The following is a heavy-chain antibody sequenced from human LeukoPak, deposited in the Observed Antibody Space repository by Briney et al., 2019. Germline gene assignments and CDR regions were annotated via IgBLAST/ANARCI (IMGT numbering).Heavy chain of an antibody. CDR3: AELGITMIGGV. CDR1: GFTFSSYN. Sequence: GGSLRLSCAASGFTFSSYNMNWVRQAPGKGLEWVSYISSSSRTIYYADSVKGRFTISRDNAMNSLYLQMNSLRAEDTAVYYCAELGITMIGGVWGKGTTVTISS. D-gene: IGHD3-10*02. V-gene: IGHV3-48*04. J-gene: IGHJ6*04. CDR2: ISSSSRTI.